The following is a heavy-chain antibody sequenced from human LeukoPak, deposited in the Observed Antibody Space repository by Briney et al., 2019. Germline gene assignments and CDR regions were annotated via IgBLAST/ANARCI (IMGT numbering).Heavy chain of an antibody. Sequence: QPGGSLRLSCAASGFTFSSYAMNWVRQAPGKGLEWVSAISGSGGGTYYADSVKGRFTISRDNSKNTLYVQMNSLRAEDTAVYYCAKDLRDLVGGSDALDIWGQGTMVTVSS. V-gene: IGHV3-23*01. CDR1: GFTFSSYA. CDR3: AKDLRDLVGGSDALDI. CDR2: ISGSGGGT. J-gene: IGHJ3*02. D-gene: IGHD1-26*01.